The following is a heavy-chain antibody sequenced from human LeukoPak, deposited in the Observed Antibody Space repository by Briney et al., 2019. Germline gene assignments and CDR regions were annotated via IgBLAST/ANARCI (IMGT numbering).Heavy chain of an antibody. CDR1: GFTFSSYD. V-gene: IGHV3-30*18. CDR2: ISYDGSNK. J-gene: IGHJ5*02. D-gene: IGHD3-22*01. Sequence: GGALRLSCAASGFTFSSYDMHWVRQAPGKGLEGVAVISYDGSNKYYADSVKGRFTISRDNSKNTLYLQMNSLRAEDTAVYYCAKDSSAYYGGWFDPWGQGTLVTVSS. CDR3: AKDSSAYYGGWFDP.